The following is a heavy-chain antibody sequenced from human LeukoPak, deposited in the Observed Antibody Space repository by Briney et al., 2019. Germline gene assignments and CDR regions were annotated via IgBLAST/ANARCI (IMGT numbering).Heavy chain of an antibody. CDR3: ARVRNVNSVAGTVDY. D-gene: IGHD6-19*01. V-gene: IGHV3-53*01. CDR1: GFSVSNY. J-gene: IGHJ4*02. CDR2: IYSNGNT. Sequence: GGSLRLSCEASGFSVSNYMSWVRQAPGKGLEWVSVIYSNGNTYYADSVKGRFTISRDNSKNTLYLQMNSLRAEDTAVCYCARVRNVNSVAGTVDYWGQGTLVTVSS.